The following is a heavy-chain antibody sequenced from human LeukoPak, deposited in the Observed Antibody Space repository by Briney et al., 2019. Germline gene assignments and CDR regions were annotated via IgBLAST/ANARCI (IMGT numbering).Heavy chain of an antibody. Sequence: GESLKISCKGYGYSFTSHWIGWVRQMPGKGLEWMGIIYPGDSDIRYSPSFQGQVTVSDDKSISNAYLQWSSLKAADTAMYYCATSLAVAGTLRWFDPWGQGTLVTVSS. CDR3: ATSLAVAGTLRWFDP. CDR2: IYPGDSDI. J-gene: IGHJ5*02. CDR1: GYSFTSHW. V-gene: IGHV5-51*01. D-gene: IGHD6-19*01.